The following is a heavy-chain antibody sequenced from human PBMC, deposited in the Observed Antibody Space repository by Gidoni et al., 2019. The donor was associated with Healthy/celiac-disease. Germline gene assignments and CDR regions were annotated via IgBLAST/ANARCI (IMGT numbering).Heavy chain of an antibody. Sequence: QVQLVQSGAEVKKPGSSVKVSCKASGGTFSSYTISWVRQAPGQGLEWMGRIIPILGIANYAQKLQGRVTITADKSTSTAYMELSSLRSEDTAVYYCARNYGGKGFWFDPWGQGTLVTVSS. CDR1: GGTFSSYT. V-gene: IGHV1-69*02. CDR3: ARNYGGKGFWFDP. J-gene: IGHJ5*02. D-gene: IGHD4-17*01. CDR2: IIPILGIA.